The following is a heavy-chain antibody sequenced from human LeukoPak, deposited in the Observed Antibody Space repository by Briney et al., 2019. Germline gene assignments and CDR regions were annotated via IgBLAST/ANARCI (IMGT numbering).Heavy chain of an antibody. Sequence: ASVKVSCKASGYTFTSYAMNWVRQAPGQGLEWMGWINTNTGNPTYAQGFTGRSVFSLDTSVSTAYLQISSLKAEDTAVYYCARALMPQVYYYDSSGYYYVMVYWGQGTLVTVSS. D-gene: IGHD3-22*01. V-gene: IGHV7-4-1*02. CDR1: GYTFTSYA. CDR2: INTNTGNP. J-gene: IGHJ4*02. CDR3: ARALMPQVYYYDSSGYYYVMVY.